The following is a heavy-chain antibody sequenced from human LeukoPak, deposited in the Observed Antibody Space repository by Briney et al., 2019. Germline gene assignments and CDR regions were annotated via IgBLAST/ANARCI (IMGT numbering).Heavy chain of an antibody. D-gene: IGHD2-15*01. CDR3: ARGSSFDGYCSAGACDAGYYDS. Sequence: SQTLSLTCALYGQSLSAYFWNWIRQAPGNPLEYIGEINHRGSSHYNPSLKTRVTLSVDTSKNQFSLKLTSVNAADTAVYFCARGSSFDGYCSAGACDAGYYDSWGQGTPVTVSS. V-gene: IGHV4-34*01. CDR1: GQSLSAYF. J-gene: IGHJ4*02. CDR2: INHRGSS.